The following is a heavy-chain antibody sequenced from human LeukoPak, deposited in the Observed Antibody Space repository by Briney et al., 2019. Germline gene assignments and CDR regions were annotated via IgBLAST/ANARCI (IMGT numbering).Heavy chain of an antibody. Sequence: AASVKVSCKASGYTFTKYYIHWVRQAPGQGLKWMGVINPSGGRTIYAQKFQGRVTMTRDTSTSTVYMELSSLRSEDTAVYYCARSGSSGWYHFDLWGRGTLVTVSS. CDR2: INPSGGRT. CDR1: GYTFTKYY. CDR3: ARSGSSGWYHFDL. D-gene: IGHD6-19*01. J-gene: IGHJ2*01. V-gene: IGHV1-46*01.